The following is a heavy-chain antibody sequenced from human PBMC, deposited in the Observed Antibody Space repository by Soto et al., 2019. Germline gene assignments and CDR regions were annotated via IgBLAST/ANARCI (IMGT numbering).Heavy chain of an antibody. CDR2: ISAYNGNT. D-gene: IGHD6-6*01. V-gene: IGHV1-18*01. CDR3: ARDFSSFAWSDAFDI. J-gene: IGHJ3*02. Sequence: ASVKVSCKASGYTFTSYGISWVRQAPGQGLEWMGWISAYNGNTNYAQKLQGRVTMTTDTSTSTAYMELRSLRSDDTAVYYCARDFSSFAWSDAFDIWGQGTMVTVSS. CDR1: GYTFTSYG.